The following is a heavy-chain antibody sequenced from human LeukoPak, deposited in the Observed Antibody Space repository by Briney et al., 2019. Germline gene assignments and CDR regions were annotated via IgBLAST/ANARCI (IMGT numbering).Heavy chain of an antibody. CDR3: AGRNGGNWFDP. Sequence: PSETLSLTCSVSGGXISSYYWSWIRQPPGKGLEWIGYMHYSGSTNYNPSLKSRVTISVDTSKNQISLKLSSVTAADTAVYYCAGRNGGNWFDPRGQGTLVTVSS. CDR2: MHYSGST. J-gene: IGHJ5*02. V-gene: IGHV4-59*08. CDR1: GGXISSYY. D-gene: IGHD3-16*01.